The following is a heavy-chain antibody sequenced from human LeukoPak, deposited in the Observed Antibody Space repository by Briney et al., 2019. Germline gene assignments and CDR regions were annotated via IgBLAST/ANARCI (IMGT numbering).Heavy chain of an antibody. CDR3: ARDGGDY. D-gene: IGHD3-3*01. Sequence: SETLSLTCTVSGGSITSNSYYWGWIHQPPGNGLEWIGSIYYSGSTYYNPSLKSRVTISVDTSKNQFSLKLSSVTAADTAVYYCARDGGDYWGQGTLVTVSS. CDR1: GGSITSNSYY. J-gene: IGHJ4*02. CDR2: IYYSGST. V-gene: IGHV4-39*07.